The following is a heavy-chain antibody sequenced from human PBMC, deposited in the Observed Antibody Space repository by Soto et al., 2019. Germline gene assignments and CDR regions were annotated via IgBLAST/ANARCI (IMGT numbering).Heavy chain of an antibody. V-gene: IGHV3-23*01. D-gene: IGHD6-19*01. CDR1: GFTFSVLA. J-gene: IGHJ4*02. Sequence: EVQLLQSGGGLVQPGGSLRLSYAASGFTFSVLAMGWVRQAPGKGLEWVSVIDYTGGTTYYTDSVKGRFIISRDNSKKMLYLQMNGLRAEDTAVYYCVKDATRTDGWYYFDYWGQGALVTVSS. CDR3: VKDATRTDGWYYFDY. CDR2: IDYTGGTT.